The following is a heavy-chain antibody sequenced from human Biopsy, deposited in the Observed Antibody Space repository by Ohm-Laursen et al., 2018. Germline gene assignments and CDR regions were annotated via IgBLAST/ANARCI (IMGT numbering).Heavy chain of an antibody. CDR1: GFSFRNYG. J-gene: IGHJ2*01. CDR3: ARGLSSGWYGYFDV. CDR2: IWFDGNNK. Sequence: SSLRLSCSASGFSFRNYGMHWVRQAPGKGLEWVATIWFDGNNKFYADSVKGRFIISRDNSKNTLYLQINTLTLEGTAFYYCARGLSSGWYGYFDVWGRGTLVTVSS. D-gene: IGHD6-19*01. V-gene: IGHV3-33*01.